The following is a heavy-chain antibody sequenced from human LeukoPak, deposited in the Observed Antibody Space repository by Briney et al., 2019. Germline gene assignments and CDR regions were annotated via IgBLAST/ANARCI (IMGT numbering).Heavy chain of an antibody. J-gene: IGHJ4*02. CDR3: AREGSGYDYNFDY. CDR2: ISSSSIYI. CDR1: GFTFSSYS. Sequence: GGSLRLSCAASGFTFSSYSMNWVRQAPGKGLEWVSSISSSSIYIYYPDSVKGRFTISRDNAKNSLYLQMNSLRAEDTAVYYCAREGSGYDYNFDYWGQGTLVTVSS. D-gene: IGHD5-12*01. V-gene: IGHV3-21*01.